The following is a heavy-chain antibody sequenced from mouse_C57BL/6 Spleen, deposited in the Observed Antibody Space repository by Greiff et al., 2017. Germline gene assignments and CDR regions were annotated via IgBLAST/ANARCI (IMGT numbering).Heavy chain of an antibody. CDR2: IDPANGNT. J-gene: IGHJ1*03. V-gene: IGHV14-3*01. CDR1: GFNIKNTY. Sequence: EVQLQQSVAELVRPGASVKLSCTASGFNIKNTYMHWVKQRPEQGLEWIGRIDPANGNTKYAPKFQGKATITADTSSNTAYLQLSRLTSEGTAIYYCARLDYGSSGDWYFEVWGTGTTVTVSS. CDR3: ARLDYGSSGDWYFEV. D-gene: IGHD1-1*01.